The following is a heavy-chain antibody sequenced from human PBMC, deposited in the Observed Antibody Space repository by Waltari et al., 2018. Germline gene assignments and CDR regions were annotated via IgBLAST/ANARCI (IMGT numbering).Heavy chain of an antibody. Sequence: VQLQQWGAGLLKPSETLSLTCAVYGGSFSGYYWSWIRQPPGKGLEWIGEINHSGSTNYNPSLKSRVTISVDTSKNQFSLKLSSVTAADTAVYYCARGRTYYYDSSGYYYWGQGTLVTVSS. D-gene: IGHD3-22*01. CDR1: GGSFSGYY. J-gene: IGHJ4*02. CDR3: ARGRTYYYDSSGYYY. V-gene: IGHV4-34*01. CDR2: INHSGST.